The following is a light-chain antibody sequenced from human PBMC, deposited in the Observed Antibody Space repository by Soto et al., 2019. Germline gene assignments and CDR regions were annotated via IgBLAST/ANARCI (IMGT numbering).Light chain of an antibody. J-gene: IGLJ1*01. Sequence: QSALTQPASVSGSPGQSITISCTGTSTDVGGYNYVSWYQQHPGKAPKLIIYEVSNRPSGASNRFSGSKSGNTASLTISGLQAEDDADYYCSSYTSSSTYVFGTGTKVTVL. CDR2: EVS. V-gene: IGLV2-14*01. CDR1: STDVGGYNY. CDR3: SSYTSSSTYV.